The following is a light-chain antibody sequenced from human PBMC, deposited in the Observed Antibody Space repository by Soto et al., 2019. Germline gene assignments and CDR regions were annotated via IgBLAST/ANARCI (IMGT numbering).Light chain of an antibody. V-gene: IGKV1-5*03. Sequence: DIQMTQSPSTLSASVGDRVTITCRASQSISSWLAWYQQKPGKAPKVLIYKASSLESGVPSRFGGSGSGTEFTLTISSLQPDDFATYYCQQYNSYPYTFGQGTKLAIK. J-gene: IGKJ2*01. CDR2: KAS. CDR1: QSISSW. CDR3: QQYNSYPYT.